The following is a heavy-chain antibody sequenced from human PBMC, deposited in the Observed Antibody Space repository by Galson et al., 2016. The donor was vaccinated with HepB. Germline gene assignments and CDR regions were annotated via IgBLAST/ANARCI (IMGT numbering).Heavy chain of an antibody. CDR3: ARRPALRDYADSSGTLDY. V-gene: IGHV3-74*01. CDR1: GFTFSSYW. D-gene: IGHD3-22*01. CDR2: INSDGSST. J-gene: IGHJ4*02. Sequence: SLRLSCAASGFTFSSYWMHWVRQAPGKGLVWVSRINSDGSSTSYADSVKGRFTISRDNAKNTLYLQMNSLRAEDTAVYYCARRPALRDYADSSGTLDYWGQGTLVTVSS.